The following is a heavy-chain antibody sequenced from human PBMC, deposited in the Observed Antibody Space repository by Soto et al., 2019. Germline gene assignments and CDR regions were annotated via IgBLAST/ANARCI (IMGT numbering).Heavy chain of an antibody. J-gene: IGHJ4*02. Sequence: TSETLSLTCTVSGGSVGSGYYHWSWIRQPPGKGLEWIGNIYYSGSTNHNPSLKSRVTISADTSKNQFSLKLSSVTAADTAVYYCAREGCSGGRCYSGYNIGIDYWGQGTLVTVSS. V-gene: IGHV4-61*01. CDR2: IYYSGST. CDR3: AREGCSGGRCYSGYNIGIDY. CDR1: GGSVGSGYYH. D-gene: IGHD2-15*01.